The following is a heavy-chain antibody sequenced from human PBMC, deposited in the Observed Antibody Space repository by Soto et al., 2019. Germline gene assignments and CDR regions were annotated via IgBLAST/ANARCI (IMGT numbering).Heavy chain of an antibody. Sequence: QVQLQESGPRLVKPSGTLSLTCVVSGASVNSNNWWSWVRQSPGKGLEWIGETYRSGTTNYNASLESRASISMAQSNNQISLHMISLTVEDTAVYYCARHIAVPTTRGFDYWGQGILVTVSS. D-gene: IGHD6-19*01. CDR1: GASVNSNNW. CDR2: TYRSGTT. V-gene: IGHV4-4*02. CDR3: ARHIAVPTTRGFDY. J-gene: IGHJ4*02.